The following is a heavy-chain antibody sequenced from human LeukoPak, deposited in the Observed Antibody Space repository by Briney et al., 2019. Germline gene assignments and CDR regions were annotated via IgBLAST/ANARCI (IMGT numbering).Heavy chain of an antibody. D-gene: IGHD3-10*01. CDR2: INHSGST. Sequence: SETLSLTCAVYGGSFSGYYWSWIRQPPGKGLEWIGEINHSGSTSYNPSLKSRVTISVDTSKNQFSLKLSSVTAADTAVYYCARVKTMVRGQRYYYYYYMDVWGKGTTVTVSS. CDR1: GGSFSGYY. CDR3: ARVKTMVRGQRYYYYYYMDV. V-gene: IGHV4-34*01. J-gene: IGHJ6*03.